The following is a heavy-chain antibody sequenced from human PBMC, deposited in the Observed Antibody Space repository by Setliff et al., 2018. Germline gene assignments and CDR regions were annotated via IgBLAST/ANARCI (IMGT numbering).Heavy chain of an antibody. J-gene: IGHJ4*02. CDR3: ARGRAGHSGH. Sequence: SETLSLTCSVSGDSITRSGYYWGWVRQSPGKGLEWIGNMYYIGSYDYNPSLKSRVTISLDTSKNQFSLKLSSVTAADTAVYYCARGRAGHSGHWGQGTLVTVSS. CDR2: MYYIGSY. D-gene: IGHD6-19*01. CDR1: GDSITRSGYY. V-gene: IGHV4-39*07.